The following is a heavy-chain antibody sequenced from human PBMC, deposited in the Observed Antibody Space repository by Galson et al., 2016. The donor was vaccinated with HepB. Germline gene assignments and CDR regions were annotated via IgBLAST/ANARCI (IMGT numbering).Heavy chain of an antibody. V-gene: IGHV3-11*03. CDR3: ARRYSSGYYGSGDY. CDR2: ISGSSTYT. CDR1: GFTFSDYY. J-gene: IGHJ4*02. D-gene: IGHD6-25*01. Sequence: SLRLSCAASGFTFSDYYMSWIRQAPGKGLEWLSYISGSSTYTNYADSVKGRFTISRDNAKNSLYLQMNSLRAEDTAVYHWARRYSSGYYGSGDYWGQGTLVTVSS.